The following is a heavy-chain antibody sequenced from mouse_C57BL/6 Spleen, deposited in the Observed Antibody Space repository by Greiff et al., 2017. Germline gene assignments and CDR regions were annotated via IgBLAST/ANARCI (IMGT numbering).Heavy chain of an antibody. V-gene: IGHV1-18*01. J-gene: IGHJ4*01. CDR2: INPNNGGT. CDR1: GYKFTDYN. Sequence: VQLQQSGPELVKPGASVKIPCKASGYKFTDYNMDWVKQSHGKSLEWIGDINPNNGGTIYNQKFKGKATLTVDKSSSTAYMELRSLTSEDTAVYYCARGPAYYSNYGDAMDYWGQGASVTVSS. D-gene: IGHD2-5*01. CDR3: ARGPAYYSNYGDAMDY.